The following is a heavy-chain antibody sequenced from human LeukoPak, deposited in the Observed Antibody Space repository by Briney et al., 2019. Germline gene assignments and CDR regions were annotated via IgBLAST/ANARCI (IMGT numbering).Heavy chain of an antibody. CDR1: GYTFTGYY. CDR2: INPNSGGT. Sequence: GASVKVSCKASGYTFTGYYMHWVRQAPGQGLEWMGWINPNSGGTNYAQKFQGRVTMTRDTSISTAYMELSRLRSDDTAVYYCAREKRDIVVVVAATRHFDYWGQGTLVTVPS. V-gene: IGHV1-2*02. D-gene: IGHD2-15*01. J-gene: IGHJ4*02. CDR3: AREKRDIVVVVAATRHFDY.